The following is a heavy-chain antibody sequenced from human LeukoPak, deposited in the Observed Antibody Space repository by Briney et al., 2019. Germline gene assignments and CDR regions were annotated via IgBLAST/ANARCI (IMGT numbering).Heavy chain of an antibody. Sequence: PGGSLRLSCAASGFTFDDYGMSWVRQAPGKGLEWVSGINWNGGNTGYADSVKGRFTISRDNAKNSLYLQMNSLRAEDTALYYCARDRVLLWLGEYMTIFDYWGQGTLVTVSS. V-gene: IGHV3-20*04. CDR1: GFTFDDYG. CDR2: INWNGGNT. CDR3: ARDRVLLWLGEYMTIFDY. J-gene: IGHJ4*02. D-gene: IGHD3-10*01.